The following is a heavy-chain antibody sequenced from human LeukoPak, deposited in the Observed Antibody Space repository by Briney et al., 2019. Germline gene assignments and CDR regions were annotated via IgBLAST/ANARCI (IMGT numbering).Heavy chain of an antibody. V-gene: IGHV3-30*04. D-gene: IGHD6-19*01. Sequence: GGSLRLSCAASGFTFSNYAMSGVRQAPGKGLEWVAFISYDGSNKYYADSVKGRFTISRDISRNTLYLQRNSLRAEDTAVYYCAKARGWLIDYWGQGTLVTVSS. J-gene: IGHJ4*02. CDR2: ISYDGSNK. CDR3: AKARGWLIDY. CDR1: GFTFSNYA.